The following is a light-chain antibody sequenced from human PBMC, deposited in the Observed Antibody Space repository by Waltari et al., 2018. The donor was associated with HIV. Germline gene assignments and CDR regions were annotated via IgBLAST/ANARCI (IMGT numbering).Light chain of an antibody. CDR3: QSADNSGPHVV. J-gene: IGLJ2*01. Sequence: SYELTQPPSVSVSPGQTAGITCSGDVLSTQYTFWYRQKPGQAPEMVIYRDTERPSGIPGRFSGSKSGTTVTLTIGGVQAEDEADYYCQSADNSGPHVVFGGGTTLTVL. V-gene: IGLV3-25*03. CDR1: VLSTQY. CDR2: RDT.